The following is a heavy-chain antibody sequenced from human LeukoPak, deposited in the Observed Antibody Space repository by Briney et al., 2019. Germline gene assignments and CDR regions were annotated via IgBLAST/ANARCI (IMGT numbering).Heavy chain of an antibody. CDR1: GFTFSSYS. CDR2: ISSSSSYI. V-gene: IGHV3-21*01. Sequence: PGGSLRLSCAASGFTFSSYSMNWVRQAPGKGLEWVSSISSSSSYIYYADSVKGRFTISRDNAKNSLYLQMNSLRAEDTAVYYCAREWSGVLRYCSGGSCFFNSRFEDYWGQGTLVTVSS. J-gene: IGHJ4*02. CDR3: AREWSGVLRYCSGGSCFFNSRFEDY. D-gene: IGHD2-15*01.